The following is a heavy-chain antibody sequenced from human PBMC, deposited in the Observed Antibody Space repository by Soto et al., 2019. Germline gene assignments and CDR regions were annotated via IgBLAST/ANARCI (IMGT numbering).Heavy chain of an antibody. CDR1: GGSFSGYY. CDR2: INHSGST. Sequence: SETLSLTCAVYGGSFSGYYWSWIRQPPGKGLEWIGEINHSGSTNYNPSLKSRVTISVDTSKNQFSLKLSSVTAADTAVYYCTRLNSSWVDYWGQGTLVTVSS. D-gene: IGHD6-13*01. V-gene: IGHV4-34*01. CDR3: TRLNSSWVDY. J-gene: IGHJ4*02.